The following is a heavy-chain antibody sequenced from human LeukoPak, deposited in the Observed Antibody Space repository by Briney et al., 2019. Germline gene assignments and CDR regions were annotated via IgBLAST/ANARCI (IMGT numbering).Heavy chain of an antibody. Sequence: PGGSLRLSCAASGFTFSSYGMHWVRQAPGKGLEWVAVISYDGSNKYYADSVKGRFTISRDNSKNTLYLQMNSLRAEDTAVYYCAKGMDVRGQGTTVTVSS. J-gene: IGHJ6*02. CDR3: AKGMDV. CDR1: GFTFSSYG. V-gene: IGHV3-30*18. CDR2: ISYDGSNK.